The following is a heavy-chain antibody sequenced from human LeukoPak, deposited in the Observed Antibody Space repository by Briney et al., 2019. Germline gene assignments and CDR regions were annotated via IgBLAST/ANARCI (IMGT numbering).Heavy chain of an antibody. V-gene: IGHV3-21*01. CDR2: ISSSSSYI. Sequence: PGGPLRLFCAASGFPFNSYIMQWLRQAPGKDLEWVSSISSSSSYIYHAHSVKGRFTISRDNAKNSLYLQMNSLRADDTAVYYCARGVPVYSSSFDYWGQGTLVTVSS. CDR3: ARGVPVYSSSFDY. CDR1: GFPFNSYI. D-gene: IGHD6-6*01. J-gene: IGHJ4*02.